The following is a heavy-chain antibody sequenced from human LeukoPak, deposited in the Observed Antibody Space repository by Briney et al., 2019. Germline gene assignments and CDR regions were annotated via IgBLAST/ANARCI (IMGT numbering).Heavy chain of an antibody. CDR1: GGTFSSYA. D-gene: IGHD6-13*01. CDR2: IIPILGIA. CDR3: ASRSTAAGYAFDI. Sequence: SVKVSCKASGGTFSSYAISWVRQAPGQGLEWMGRIIPILGIANYAQKFQGRVTITADKSTSTAYMELSSLRSEDTAVYYCASRSTAAGYAFDIWGQGTMVTVSS. V-gene: IGHV1-69*04. J-gene: IGHJ3*02.